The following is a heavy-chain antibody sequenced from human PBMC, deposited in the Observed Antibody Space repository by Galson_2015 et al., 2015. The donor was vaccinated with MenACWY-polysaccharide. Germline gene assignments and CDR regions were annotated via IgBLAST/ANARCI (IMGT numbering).Heavy chain of an antibody. V-gene: IGHV3-7*03. CDR3: AILEGLVRG. D-gene: IGHD3-10*01. Sequence: SLRLSCAASGFTFSSYWMSWVRQAPGKGLEWVANIKQDGSEKHYVDSVRGRFTISRDNAKNSLYLHMNSLRAEDTALYYCAILEGLVRGGGQGTLVTVSS. J-gene: IGHJ4*02. CDR2: IKQDGSEK. CDR1: GFTFSSYW.